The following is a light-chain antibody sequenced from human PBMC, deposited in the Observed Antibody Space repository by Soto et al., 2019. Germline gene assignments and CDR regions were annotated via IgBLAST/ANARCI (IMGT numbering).Light chain of an antibody. CDR2: DAS. V-gene: IGKV1-5*01. J-gene: IGKJ1*01. CDR3: QQTHDLPRT. Sequence: DIEMTQSPSTLSASVGDTVTIACRASQSISRWLAWYQQKPGKAPKILISDASILENGVPSRFSASGSGTDFTLTITSLQPEDFGIYFCQQTHDLPRTFGLGTKVDIK. CDR1: QSISRW.